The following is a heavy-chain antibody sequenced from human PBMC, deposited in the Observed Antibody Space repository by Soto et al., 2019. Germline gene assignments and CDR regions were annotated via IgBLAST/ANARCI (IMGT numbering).Heavy chain of an antibody. V-gene: IGHV3-21*01. D-gene: IGHD2-21*02. CDR1: GFTFTSYS. Sequence: PGGSLRLSCVASGFTFTSYSMNWVRQAPGKGLEWVSSISSRGDIYYADSVKGRFTISRDDAKNSVSLQMNGLRAEETAVYYCAREETAWPLAYGLDVWGQGTTVTVSS. CDR3: AREETAWPLAYGLDV. CDR2: ISSRGDI. J-gene: IGHJ6*02.